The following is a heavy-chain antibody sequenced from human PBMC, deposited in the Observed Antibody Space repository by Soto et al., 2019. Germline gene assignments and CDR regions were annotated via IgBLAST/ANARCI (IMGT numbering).Heavy chain of an antibody. CDR1: GYSISSGYY. CDR2: IYHSAST. J-gene: IGHJ6*02. D-gene: IGHD3-3*01. V-gene: IGHV4-38-2*01. Sequence: SETLSLTCAVSGYSISSGYYWGWIRQPPGKGLEWIGSIYHSASTYYNPSLKSRVTISVDTSKNQFSLKLSSVTAADTAVYYCARVGGIFGVVIGTFYGMDVWGQGTTVTVSS. CDR3: ARVGGIFGVVIGTFYGMDV.